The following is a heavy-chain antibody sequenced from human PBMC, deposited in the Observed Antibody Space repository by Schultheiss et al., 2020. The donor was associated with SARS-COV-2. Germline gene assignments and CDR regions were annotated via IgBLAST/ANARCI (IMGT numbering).Heavy chain of an antibody. CDR1: GGSISSYY. CDR3: ARQPEGVIDY. V-gene: IGHV4-4*07. Sequence: SETLSLTCTVSGGSISSYYWSWIRQPAGKGLEWIGRIYSSGTTNYNPSFESRVSMSVDTSKNQLSLRLSSATAADTAVYYCARQPEGVIDYWGQGTLVTVSS. CDR2: IYSSGTT. D-gene: IGHD3-16*01. J-gene: IGHJ4*02.